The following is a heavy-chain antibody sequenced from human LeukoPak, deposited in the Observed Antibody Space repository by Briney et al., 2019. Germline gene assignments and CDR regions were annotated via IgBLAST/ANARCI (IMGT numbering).Heavy chain of an antibody. V-gene: IGHV1-2*02. CDR1: GYTFTGYY. CDR3: ARDGGGSYSPLYDWFDP. Sequence: ASVKVSCKASGYTFTGYYMHWGRQAPGHGLEWMGWINPNSGGTNYAQKFQGRVTMTRDTSISTAYMELSRLRSDDTAVYYCARDGGGSYSPLYDWFDPWGQGTLVTVSS. CDR2: INPNSGGT. J-gene: IGHJ5*02. D-gene: IGHD1-26*01.